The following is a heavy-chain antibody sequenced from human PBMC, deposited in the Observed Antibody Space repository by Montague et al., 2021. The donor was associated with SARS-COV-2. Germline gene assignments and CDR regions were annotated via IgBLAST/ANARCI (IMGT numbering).Heavy chain of an antibody. CDR3: ASSGITLTGLDAFDI. J-gene: IGHJ3*02. CDR2: TYYRSKWDS. D-gene: IGHD3-9*01. Sequence: CAISGDSVSRKSVAWNWIRQSPSRGLEWLGRTYYRSKWDSDYAESVKRXLVITPDTSKNQVSLQLNSVIPEDTAVYFCASSGITLTGLDAFDIWGQGTMVTVSS. CDR1: GDSVSRKSVA. V-gene: IGHV6-1*01.